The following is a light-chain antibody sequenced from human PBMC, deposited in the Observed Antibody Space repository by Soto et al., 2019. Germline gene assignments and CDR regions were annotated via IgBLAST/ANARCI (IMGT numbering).Light chain of an antibody. J-gene: IGKJ4*01. CDR3: QNYNSAPPAGT. V-gene: IGKV1-27*01. CDR2: AAS. CDR1: QGINNH. Sequence: DFQMTQSPSSLSASVGDRVTITCRASQGINNHLAWFQQKPGKVPKVLIYAASTLQSGVPSRFSGSGSGTDFTLTISSLQPEDVAPDDCQNYNSAPPAGTFGGGTKVEIK.